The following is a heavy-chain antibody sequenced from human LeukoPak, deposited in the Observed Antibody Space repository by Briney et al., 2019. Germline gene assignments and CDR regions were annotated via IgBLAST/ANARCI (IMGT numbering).Heavy chain of an antibody. CDR1: GFTFSSYA. J-gene: IGHJ4*02. D-gene: IGHD5-18*01. V-gene: IGHV3-30-3*01. CDR3: ARGGYSYGYFDY. CDR2: ISYDGSNK. Sequence: GGSLRLSCAASGFTFSSYAMPWVRQAPGKGLEWVAVISYDGSNKYYADSVKGRFTISRDNSKNTLYLQMNSLRAEDTAVYYCARGGYSYGYFDYWGQGTLVTVSS.